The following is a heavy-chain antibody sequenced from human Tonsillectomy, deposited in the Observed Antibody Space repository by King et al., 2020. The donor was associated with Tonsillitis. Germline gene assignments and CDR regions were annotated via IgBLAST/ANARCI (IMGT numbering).Heavy chain of an antibody. V-gene: IGHV3-33*01. CDR3: ARSAIVVVLNDAFDI. J-gene: IGHJ3*02. Sequence: HVQLVESGGGVVQPGRSLRLSCAASGFTFSSYGMNWVRQAPGKGLEWVAVIWYDGSNKNYADSGKGRFTISRDNSKNTLYLQMNSLRAEDTAVYYSARSAIVVVLNDAFDIWGQGTMVTVSS. CDR2: IWYDGSNK. CDR1: GFTFSSYG. D-gene: IGHD3-22*01.